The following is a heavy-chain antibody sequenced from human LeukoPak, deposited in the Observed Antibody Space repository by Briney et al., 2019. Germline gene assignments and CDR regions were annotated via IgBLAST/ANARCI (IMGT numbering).Heavy chain of an antibody. J-gene: IGHJ3*02. CDR3: VRDPYENGGCGAFDI. V-gene: IGHV3-7*01. Sequence: PGGSLRLSCVASGCNFRNYWMTWVRQAPGKGLEWVANIKHDGSEKQYADSVKGRFTISRDNGERSLFLQMNSLRTEDTAVYYCVRDPYENGGCGAFDIWGQGTIVSVSS. CDR1: GCNFRNYW. CDR2: IKHDGSEK. D-gene: IGHD2-8*01.